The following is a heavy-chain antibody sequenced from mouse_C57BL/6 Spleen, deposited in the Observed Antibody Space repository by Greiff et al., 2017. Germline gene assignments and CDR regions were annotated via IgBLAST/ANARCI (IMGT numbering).Heavy chain of an antibody. CDR2: ISSGGSYT. J-gene: IGHJ2*01. Sequence: EVQLQESGGDLVKPGGSLKLSCAASGFTFSSYGMSWVRQTPDKRLEWVATISSGGSYTYYPDSVKGRFTISRDNAKNTLYLQMSSLKSEDTAMYYCARRGDYFDYWGQGTTLPVSS. V-gene: IGHV5-6*01. CDR1: GFTFSSYG. CDR3: ARRGDYFDY.